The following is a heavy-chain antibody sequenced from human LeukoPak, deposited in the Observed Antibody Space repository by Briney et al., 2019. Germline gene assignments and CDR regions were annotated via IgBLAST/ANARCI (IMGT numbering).Heavy chain of an antibody. CDR1: GGSISSGY. CDR2: IYYSGDT. D-gene: IGHD5-18*01. CDR3: ARSGYSYGLVDY. J-gene: IGHJ4*02. Sequence: SETLSLTCTVSGGSISSGYWSWIRQPPGKGLEWIGYIYYSGDTNYNPSLKSRVTISVDTSKNQFSLKLSSVTAADTAVYYCARSGYSYGLVDYWGQGTLVTVSS. V-gene: IGHV4-59*01.